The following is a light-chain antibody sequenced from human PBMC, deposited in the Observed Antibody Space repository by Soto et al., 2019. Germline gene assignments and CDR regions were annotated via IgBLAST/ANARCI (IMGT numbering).Light chain of an antibody. CDR3: QQYLNSPWT. CDR2: DAS. J-gene: IGKJ1*01. Sequence: VLTQSPGTLSLSPGERATLSCRASQRVASDLAWYLQKPGQPPRLLIYDASIRATGIPDRISGSGSERDFTLTISRLEPEDAAVYYCQQYLNSPWTFGQGTKLEIK. CDR1: QRVASD. V-gene: IGKV3-20*01.